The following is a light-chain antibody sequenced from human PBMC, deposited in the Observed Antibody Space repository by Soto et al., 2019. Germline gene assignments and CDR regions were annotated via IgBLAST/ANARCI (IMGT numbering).Light chain of an antibody. CDR3: QQYDNWPPWT. V-gene: IGKV3-15*01. J-gene: IGKJ1*01. CDR2: GAS. CDR1: QSVSSN. Sequence: EIVMTQSPATLSVSPGERATLSCRASQSVSSNLAWYQQKPGQAPRLLIYGASTRATGIPARFSGSGSGTEFTLTFSSLPSEDFAVYHCQQYDNWPPWTFGQGTKVEIK.